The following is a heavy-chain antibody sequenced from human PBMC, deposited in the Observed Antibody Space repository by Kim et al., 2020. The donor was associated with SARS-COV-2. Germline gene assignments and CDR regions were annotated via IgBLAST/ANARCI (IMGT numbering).Heavy chain of an antibody. J-gene: IGHJ3*02. CDR2: ISYDGSNK. Sequence: GGSLRLSCAASGFTFSSYAMHWVRQAPGKGLEWVAVISYDGSNKYYADSVKGRFTISRDNSKNTLYLQMNSLIAEDTAVYYCARGGHFDWLLTQHGAFDIWGQGTMVTVSS. CDR1: GFTFSSYA. V-gene: IGHV3-30*04. D-gene: IGHD3-9*01. CDR3: ARGGHFDWLLTQHGAFDI.